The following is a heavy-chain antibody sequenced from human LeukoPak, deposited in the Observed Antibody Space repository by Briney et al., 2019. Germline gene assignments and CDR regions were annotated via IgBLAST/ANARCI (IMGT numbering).Heavy chain of an antibody. Sequence: SETLSLTCAVSGYSISSGYYWGWLRQPPGKRLEWIGSIYYSGSTHYNPSLKSRATISVDTSKNQFSLRLSSVTAADTAVYYCARNDSSGYFDYWGQGTLVTVSS. D-gene: IGHD3-22*01. CDR2: IYYSGST. J-gene: IGHJ4*02. CDR3: ARNDSSGYFDY. V-gene: IGHV4-38-2*01. CDR1: GYSISSGYY.